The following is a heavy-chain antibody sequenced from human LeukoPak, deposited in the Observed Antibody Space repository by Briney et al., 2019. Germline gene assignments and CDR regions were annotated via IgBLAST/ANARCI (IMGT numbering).Heavy chain of an antibody. Sequence: GGSLRLSCAASGFTFSSYAMHWVRQAPGKGLEWVAVISYDGSNKYYADPVKGRFTISRDNSKNTLYLQMNSLRAEDTAVYYCARGSIGEPYDYWGQGTLVTVSS. CDR3: ARGSIGEPYDY. D-gene: IGHD1-26*01. V-gene: IGHV3-30-3*01. CDR2: ISYDGSNK. J-gene: IGHJ4*02. CDR1: GFTFSSYA.